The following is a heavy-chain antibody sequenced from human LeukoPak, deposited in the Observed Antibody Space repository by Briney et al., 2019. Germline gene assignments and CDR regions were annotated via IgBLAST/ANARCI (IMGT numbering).Heavy chain of an antibody. V-gene: IGHV3-74*01. J-gene: IGHJ4*02. CDR1: GFTFSHYT. CDR2: ISGDGSRT. CDR3: ARDRGYCIDC. Sequence: PGGSLRLSCAASGFTFSHYTMNWVRQAPGNGLVWVSHISGDGSRTSYADSVKGRFTISRDNAKNTLYLQMNSLRDEDTAVYYCARDRGYCIDCWGQGTLVTVSS. D-gene: IGHD2-15*01.